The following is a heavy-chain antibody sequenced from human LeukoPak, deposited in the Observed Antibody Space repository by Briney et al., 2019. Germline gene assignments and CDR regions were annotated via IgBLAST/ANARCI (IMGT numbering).Heavy chain of an antibody. CDR2: IWYDGSNK. CDR1: GFTFSHYG. V-gene: IGHV3-33*01. CDR3: ARDRITMVRGAIRRTFFDY. D-gene: IGHD3-10*01. J-gene: IGHJ4*02. Sequence: PGGSLRLSCAASGFTFSHYGMHWVRQAPGKGPEWVAVIWYDGSNKYYADSVKGRFTISRDNSKNTLYLQMNSLRAEDTAVYYCARDRITMVRGAIRRTFFDYWGQGTLVTVSS.